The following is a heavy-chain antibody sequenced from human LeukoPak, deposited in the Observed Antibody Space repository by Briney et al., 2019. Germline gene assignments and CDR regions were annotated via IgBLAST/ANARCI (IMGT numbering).Heavy chain of an antibody. D-gene: IGHD2-2*02. CDR3: ARRGAYCSSTSCYMRLGWFDP. Sequence: ASVKVSCKASGYTFTSYAMHWVRQAPGQRLEWMGWINAGNGNTKYSQKFQGRVTITRDTSASTAYMELSSLRSEDTAVYYCARRGAYCSSTSCYMRLGWFDPWDQGTLVTVSS. V-gene: IGHV1-3*01. CDR2: INAGNGNT. CDR1: GYTFTSYA. J-gene: IGHJ5*02.